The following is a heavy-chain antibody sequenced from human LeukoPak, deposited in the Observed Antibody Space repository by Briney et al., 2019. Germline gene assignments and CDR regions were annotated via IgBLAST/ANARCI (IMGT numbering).Heavy chain of an antibody. CDR1: GFTFSSYA. CDR3: VKGHDSSGYYLSYFDY. D-gene: IGHD3-22*01. Sequence: GGSLRLSCSASGFTFSSYAMHWVSQAPGKGLEYVSTISSNGGTTYYADSVKGRFTISRDNSKNTLYLQMSSLRAEDTAVYYCVKGHDSSGYYLSYFDYWGQGALVTVSS. V-gene: IGHV3-64D*09. J-gene: IGHJ4*02. CDR2: ISSNGGTT.